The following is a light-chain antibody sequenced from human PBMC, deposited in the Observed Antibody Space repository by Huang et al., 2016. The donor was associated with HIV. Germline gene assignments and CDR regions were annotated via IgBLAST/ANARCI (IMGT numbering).Light chain of an antibody. V-gene: IGKV2-28*01. J-gene: IGKJ1*01. CDR3: MQGLQTPPT. Sequence: DIVMTQSPLFLSVTLGEPAYISCKSNQSLLYSNGYTYLEWYLQKPGLSPQLLIFLGSDQASGVPYRFRGSGTGVDFTLTNSRLEAEDVGVYYFMQGLQTPPTFGQGTKVEI. CDR1: QSLLYSNGYTY. CDR2: LGS.